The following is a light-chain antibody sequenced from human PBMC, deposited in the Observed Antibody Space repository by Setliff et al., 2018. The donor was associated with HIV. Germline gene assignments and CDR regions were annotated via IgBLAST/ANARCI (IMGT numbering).Light chain of an antibody. CDR2: WAS. CDR3: QQYYSTPQT. V-gene: IGKV4-1*01. J-gene: IGKJ1*01. Sequence: DIVMTQSPDSLAVSLGERATINCKSSQSVLYSSNNKNYLAWYQQKPRQPPKLLIYWASTRESGVPDRFSGSGSGTDFTLTISSLQAEDVAVYYCQQYYSTPQTFGQGTRWIS. CDR1: QSVLYSSNNKNY.